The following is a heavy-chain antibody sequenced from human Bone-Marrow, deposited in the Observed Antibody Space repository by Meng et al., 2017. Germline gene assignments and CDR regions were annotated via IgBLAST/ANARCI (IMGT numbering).Heavy chain of an antibody. Sequence: QVQLVQSWAEVKKPGASVKVSCKASGYTFTSYYMHWVRQAPGQGLEWMGGIIPIFGTANYAQKFQGRVTITADESTSTAYMELSSLRSEDTAVYYCAREPGPRVGWFDPWGQGTLVTVSS. CDR2: IIPIFGTA. CDR1: GYTFTSYY. CDR3: AREPGPRVGWFDP. V-gene: IGHV1-69*01. D-gene: IGHD1-26*01. J-gene: IGHJ5*02.